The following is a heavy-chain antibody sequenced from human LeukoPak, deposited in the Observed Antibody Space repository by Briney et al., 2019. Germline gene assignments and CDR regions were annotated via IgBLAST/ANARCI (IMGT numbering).Heavy chain of an antibody. J-gene: IGHJ4*02. V-gene: IGHV3-30*02. CDR2: IRYDGGDQ. D-gene: IGHD4-17*01. Sequence: GGSLRLSCAASGFTFNSYAMHWVRQAPGKGLEWVTYIRYDGGDQYYADSVKGRFTISIDNAKNTLYLQMNSLRAEDTAVYYCATQVTTRWDYWGQGTLVTVSS. CDR3: ATQVTTRWDY. CDR1: GFTFNSYA.